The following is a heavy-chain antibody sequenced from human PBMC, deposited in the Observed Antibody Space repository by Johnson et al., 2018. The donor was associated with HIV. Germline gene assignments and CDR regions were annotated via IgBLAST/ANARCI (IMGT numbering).Heavy chain of an antibody. CDR2: IYSGGGT. CDR1: GFTFSNYW. CDR3: AKPLWIYCGADCYYGAFDI. J-gene: IGHJ3*02. Sequence: VQLVESGGGLVQPGGSLRLSCAASGFTFSNYWMSWVRQAPGKGLEWVSVIYSGGGTYYVDSVKGRFTISRDNSKNTLSLQITSLRAEDTALYYCAKPLWIYCGADCYYGAFDIWGHGTMVTVSS. D-gene: IGHD2-21*02. V-gene: IGHV3-66*04.